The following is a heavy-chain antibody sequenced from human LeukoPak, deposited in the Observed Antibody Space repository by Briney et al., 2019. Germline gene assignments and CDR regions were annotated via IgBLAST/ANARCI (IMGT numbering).Heavy chain of an antibody. D-gene: IGHD3-10*01. CDR1: GFTFSSYG. J-gene: IGHJ4*02. CDR3: ATLMVRGVIISYYFDY. Sequence: GGSLRLSCAASGFTFSSYGMHWVRQAPGKGLEWVAFIRYDGSNKYYADSVKGRFTISRDNSKNTLYLQMNSLRAEDTAVYYCATLMVRGVIISYYFDYWGQGTLVTVSS. CDR2: IRYDGSNK. V-gene: IGHV3-30*02.